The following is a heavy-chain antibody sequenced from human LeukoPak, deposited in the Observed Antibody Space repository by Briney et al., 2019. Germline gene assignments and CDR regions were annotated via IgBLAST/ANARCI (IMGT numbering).Heavy chain of an antibody. CDR2: IYTSGST. D-gene: IGHD2-2*02. Sequence: PSETLSLTCTVSGGSRSSGSYYWRWLRQPAGKGLEWIGRIYTSGSTNYNPSLKSRVTISVDTSKNQFSLKLSSVTAADTAVYYCARSRGGYCSSTSCYKSYYYMDVWGKGTTVTVSS. V-gene: IGHV4-61*02. CDR1: GGSRSSGSYY. CDR3: ARSRGGYCSSTSCYKSYYYMDV. J-gene: IGHJ6*03.